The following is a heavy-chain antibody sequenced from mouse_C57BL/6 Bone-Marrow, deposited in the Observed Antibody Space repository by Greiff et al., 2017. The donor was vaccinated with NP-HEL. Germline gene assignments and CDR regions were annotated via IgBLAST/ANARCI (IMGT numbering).Heavy chain of an antibody. D-gene: IGHD2-5*01. CDR2: INPNNGGT. V-gene: IGHV1-26*01. J-gene: IGHJ2*01. CDR1: GYTFTDYY. Sequence: VQLQQSGPELVKPGASVKISCKASGYTFTDYYMNWVKQSHGKSLEWIGEINPNNGGTSYNQKFKGKATLTVDKSSSTAYMELRSLTSEDSAVYYCAREDSNYGYFDYWGQGTTLTVSS. CDR3: AREDSNYGYFDY.